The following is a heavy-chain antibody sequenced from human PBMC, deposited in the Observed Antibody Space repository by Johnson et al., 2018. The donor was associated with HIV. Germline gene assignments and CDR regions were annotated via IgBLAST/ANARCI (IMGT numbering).Heavy chain of an antibody. D-gene: IGHD1-26*01. CDR1: GFTFSSYW. CDR3: AKTYSGSNRDAFDI. Sequence: VLLVESGGGVVQPGRSLRLSCAASGFTFSSYWMSWVRQAPGKGLEWVANIKQDGSEKYYVDSVKGRFTISRDNSKTTPYLQMNSLRAEDTAVYYCAKTYSGSNRDAFDIWGQGTMVTVSS. CDR2: IKQDGSEK. V-gene: IGHV3-7*01. J-gene: IGHJ3*02.